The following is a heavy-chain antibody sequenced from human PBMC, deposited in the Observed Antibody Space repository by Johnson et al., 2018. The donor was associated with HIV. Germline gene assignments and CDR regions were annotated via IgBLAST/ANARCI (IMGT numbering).Heavy chain of an antibody. J-gene: IGHJ3*02. CDR3: ARVIRAYDSSGYAGDAFDI. V-gene: IGHV3-20*04. CDR1: GFTFDDHD. CDR2: INWNGGST. Sequence: VQLVESGGGVVRPGGSLRLSCAASGFTFDDHDMSWVRQAPGKGLEWLSGINWNGGSTGYADSVKGGFTISRDNAKNSLYLQMNSLRAEAPALYYCARVIRAYDSSGYAGDAFDIWGQGTMVTASS. D-gene: IGHD3-22*01.